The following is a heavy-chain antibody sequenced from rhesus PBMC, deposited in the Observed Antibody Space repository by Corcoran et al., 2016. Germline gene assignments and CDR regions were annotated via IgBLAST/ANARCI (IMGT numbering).Heavy chain of an antibody. CDR2: ISSDGSKK. V-gene: IGHV3-54*02. CDR3: TRFDY. CDR1: GSTFSIYG. Sequence: EVQLVESGGGLAQPGGSLRLSCVGSGSTFSIYGFPWVRQAPGKGVEWVAVISSDGSKKDFADSVKERITISRDNSKNTLYLQMSNLRLEDTAVYYCTRFDYWGQGVLVTVSS. J-gene: IGHJ4*01.